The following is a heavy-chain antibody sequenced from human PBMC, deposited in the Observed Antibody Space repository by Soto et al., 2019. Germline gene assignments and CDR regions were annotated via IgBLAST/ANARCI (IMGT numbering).Heavy chain of an antibody. CDR1: GYTFTSYY. V-gene: IGHV1-46*01. D-gene: IGHD6-19*01. J-gene: IGHJ3*02. Sequence: ASVKVSCKASGYTFTSYYMQWVRQAPGQGLEWMGIINPSGGSTSYAQKFQGRVTMTRDTSTSTVYMELSSLRSEDTAVYYCARDEGAVAGTQDDAFDIWGQGTMVTVSS. CDR2: INPSGGST. CDR3: ARDEGAVAGTQDDAFDI.